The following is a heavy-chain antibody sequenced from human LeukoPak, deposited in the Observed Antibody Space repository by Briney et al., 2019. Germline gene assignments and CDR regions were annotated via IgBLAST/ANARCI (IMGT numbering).Heavy chain of an antibody. CDR3: ARYAYDSSGYYLGHAFDI. V-gene: IGHV3-30-3*01. J-gene: IGHJ3*02. Sequence: GGSLRLSCAASVFTFSSYAMHWVRQAPGKGLEWVAVISYDGSNKYYADSVKGRFTISRDNSKNTLYLQMNSLRAEDTAVYYCARYAYDSSGYYLGHAFDIWGQGTMVTVSS. CDR1: VFTFSSYA. CDR2: ISYDGSNK. D-gene: IGHD3-22*01.